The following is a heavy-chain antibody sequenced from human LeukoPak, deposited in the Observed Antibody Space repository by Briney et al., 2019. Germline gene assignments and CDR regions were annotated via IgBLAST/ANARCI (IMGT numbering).Heavy chain of an antibody. J-gene: IGHJ3*02. Sequence: GGSLRLSCAASGFTFSSYWMSWVRQAPGKGLEWVANIKQDGSEKYYADSVKGRFTISRDNAKNSLYLQMNSLRAEDTAVYYCARDRFGDYPLDAFDIWGQGTMVTVSS. V-gene: IGHV3-7*01. CDR1: GFTFSSYW. D-gene: IGHD4-17*01. CDR3: ARDRFGDYPLDAFDI. CDR2: IKQDGSEK.